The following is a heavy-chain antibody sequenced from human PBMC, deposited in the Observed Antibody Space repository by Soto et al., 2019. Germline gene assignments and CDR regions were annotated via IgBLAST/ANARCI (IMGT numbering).Heavy chain of an antibody. J-gene: IGHJ4*02. V-gene: IGHV3-15*01. D-gene: IGHD3-10*01. CDR3: AVDGAGWGFGEFDY. CDR1: GFTFTSAW. Sequence: GGSLRLSCATSGFTFTSAWMAWVRQAPGKGLEWVGRIKSKTSGETTDYGGTVKGRFTISRDASKDTFYLQLNRLKIADTAAYFCAVDGAGWGFGEFDYWGQGISVTVSS. CDR2: IKSKTSGETT.